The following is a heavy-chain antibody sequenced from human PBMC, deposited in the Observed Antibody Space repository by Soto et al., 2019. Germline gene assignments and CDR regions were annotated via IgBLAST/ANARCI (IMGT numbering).Heavy chain of an antibody. CDR3: AIAGYCSGGSCLNWFDP. CDR2: FDPEDGET. D-gene: IGHD2-15*01. CDR1: GYSLTELL. V-gene: IGHV1-24*01. J-gene: IGHJ5*02. Sequence: ASVKRSCKVSGYSLTELLVDWGRLAPGKGLEWMGGFDPEDGETIYAQKFQGRVTMTEDTSTDTAYMELSSLRSEDTAVYYCAIAGYCSGGSCLNWFDPWGQGTLVTVSS.